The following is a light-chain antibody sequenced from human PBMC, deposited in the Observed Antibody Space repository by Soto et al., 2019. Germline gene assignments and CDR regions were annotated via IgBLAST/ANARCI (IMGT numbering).Light chain of an antibody. V-gene: IGLV2-8*01. CDR1: SSDVGGYNY. J-gene: IGLJ3*02. Sequence: QSVLTQPPSASGSPGQSVTISCTGTSSDVGGYNYVSWYQQHPGKAPKLMIYEVSKRPSGVPDRFSGSKSGNTASLTVSGLQAGDEDDYYCRSYVGCNNLVFGGWTKRTVL. CDR3: RSYVGCNNLV. CDR2: EVS.